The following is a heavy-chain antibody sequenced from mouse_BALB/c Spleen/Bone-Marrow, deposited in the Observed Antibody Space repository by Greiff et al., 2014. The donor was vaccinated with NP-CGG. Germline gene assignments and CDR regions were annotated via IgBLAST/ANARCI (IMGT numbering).Heavy chain of an antibody. D-gene: IGHD2-2*01. J-gene: IGHJ4*01. CDR2: VNPSNGRT. CDR1: GYTFTNYW. CDR3: AARLSHLAMDY. V-gene: IGHV1S81*02. Sequence: QVQLQQSGAELVKPGASLKLSCKASGYTFTNYWIHWVKQRPGQGLEWIGEVNPSNGRTNYNEKFKTKATLTVDKSSSTAYMQLSSLTSEDSAVNYCAARLSHLAMDYWGPGTSVTVSS.